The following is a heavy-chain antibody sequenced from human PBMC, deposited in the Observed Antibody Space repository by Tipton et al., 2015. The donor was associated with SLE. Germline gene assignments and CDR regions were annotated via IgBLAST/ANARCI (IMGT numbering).Heavy chain of an antibody. CDR1: GFTFSLYS. J-gene: IGHJ2*01. CDR2: ITTDSASK. CDR3: ARLSVTMLRGVITRYYYFDL. V-gene: IGHV3-21*01. D-gene: IGHD3-10*01. Sequence: SLRLSCAPSGFTFSLYSMNWVRQAPGKGLQWVSSITTDSASKIYADSVKGRFTLSRDNSKNTLYLQMNSLRAEDTAVYYCARLSVTMLRGVITRYYYFDLWGRGTLVTVSS.